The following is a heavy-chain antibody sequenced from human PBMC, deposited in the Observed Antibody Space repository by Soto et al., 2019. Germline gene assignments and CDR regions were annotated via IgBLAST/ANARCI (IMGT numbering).Heavy chain of an antibody. J-gene: IGHJ6*02. V-gene: IGHV3-33*01. CDR3: ARVDGSGWSNYYYYCMDV. CDR1: GFTFSTYG. D-gene: IGHD6-19*01. CDR2: IWYDGSNK. Sequence: PGGSLRLSCAASGFTFSTYGMHWVRQAPGKGLAWVALIWYDGSNKYYADSVKGRFTISRDNSKNTLYLQMNSLRAEDTAVYYCARVDGSGWSNYYYYCMDVWGQVTTVTVPS.